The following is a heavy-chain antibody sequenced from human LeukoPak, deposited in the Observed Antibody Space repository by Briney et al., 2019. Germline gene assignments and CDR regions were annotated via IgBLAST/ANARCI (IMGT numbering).Heavy chain of an antibody. Sequence: ASVKVSCKASGYTFTTYDINRVRQATGQGLEWMGWMNPNRGNTGYTQKFQGRVTMTRNTSISTAYMELSSLRSEGTAVYYCARCRGSCHKENWFAPRGQGTMVTVSS. J-gene: IGHJ5*02. CDR3: ARCRGSCHKENWFAP. CDR2: MNPNRGNT. V-gene: IGHV1-8*01. D-gene: IGHD6-19*01. CDR1: GYTFTTYD.